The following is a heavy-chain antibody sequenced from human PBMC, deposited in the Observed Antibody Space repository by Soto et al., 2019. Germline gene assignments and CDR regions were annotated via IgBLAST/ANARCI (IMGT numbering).Heavy chain of an antibody. J-gene: IGHJ5*02. D-gene: IGHD2-15*01. CDR3: ARGYPLNWLDP. CDR2: IFHSGST. CDR1: GGFISSGGYS. Sequence: PSETLSLTCAVSGGFISSGGYSWSWIRQPPGKGLEWIGYIFHSGSTYHNPSLKSRVTISVDRSKNQFSLNLSSVTAADTAVYYCARGYPLNWLDPWGQGTLVTVS. V-gene: IGHV4-30-2*01.